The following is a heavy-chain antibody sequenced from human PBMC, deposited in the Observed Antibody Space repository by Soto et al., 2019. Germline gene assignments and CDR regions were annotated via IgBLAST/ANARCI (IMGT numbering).Heavy chain of an antibody. CDR2: ITSSDNTR. CDR1: GFTFSSYE. J-gene: IGHJ4*01. Sequence: GGSLRLSCTASGFTFSSYEMNWVRQAPGKGLEWISYITSSDNTRYYADSVKGRFTISRDNAKSSLYLQMNSPRVEDTAVYYCAREDIELIPGFDYWGQGTLVTVSS. V-gene: IGHV3-48*03. CDR3: AREDIELIPGFDY. D-gene: IGHD2-8*01.